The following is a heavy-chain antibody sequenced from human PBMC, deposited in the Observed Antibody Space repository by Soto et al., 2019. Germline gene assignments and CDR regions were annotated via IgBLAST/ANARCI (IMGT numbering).Heavy chain of an antibody. CDR3: ARGGSYYYYYGMDV. Sequence: SQTLSLTCAVYGGSFSGYYWSWIRQPPGKGLEWIGEINHSGSTNYNPSLKSRVTISVDTSKNQFSLKRSSVTAADTAVYYCARGGSYYYYYGMDVWGQGTTVTVSS. CDR2: INHSGST. V-gene: IGHV4-34*01. CDR1: GGSFSGYY. D-gene: IGHD6-13*01. J-gene: IGHJ6*02.